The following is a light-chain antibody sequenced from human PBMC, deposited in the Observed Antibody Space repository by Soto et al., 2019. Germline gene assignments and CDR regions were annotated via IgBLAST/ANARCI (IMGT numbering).Light chain of an antibody. V-gene: IGLV1-44*01. CDR1: SSNVGGNP. CDR2: TNT. CDR3: ASWDDSLNGPV. Sequence: QSVLTQRPSASGTPGQRVTISCSGSSSNVGGNPVNWYQHVPTTAPKLLIYTNTQRPSGVPDRFSGSKSGTSASLAISGLQSEDEADYYRASWDDSLNGPVFGTGTKVTVL. J-gene: IGLJ1*01.